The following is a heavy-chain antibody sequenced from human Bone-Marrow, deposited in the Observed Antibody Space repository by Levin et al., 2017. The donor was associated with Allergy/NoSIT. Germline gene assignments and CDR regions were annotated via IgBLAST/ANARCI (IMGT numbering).Heavy chain of an antibody. Sequence: GGSLRLSCVASGFTISSNYMTWVRQAPGKGLEWVSVIYSGDYTYYADSVKVRFTLSRDSSVNMVFLQMNNPRADDTGVYYCARAIGTYYNWYFELWGRGTVVTVSS. CDR3: ARAIGTYYNWYFEL. CDR1: GFTISSNY. D-gene: IGHD1-26*01. J-gene: IGHJ2*01. V-gene: IGHV3-53*01. CDR2: IYSGDYT.